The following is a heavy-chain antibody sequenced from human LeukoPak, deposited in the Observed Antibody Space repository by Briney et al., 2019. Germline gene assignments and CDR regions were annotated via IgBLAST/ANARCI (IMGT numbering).Heavy chain of an antibody. CDR2: IKSKTDGGTT. J-gene: IGHJ6*02. CDR1: GFTFSNAW. V-gene: IGHV3-15*01. D-gene: IGHD2-15*01. Sequence: GGSLRLSCAASGFTFSNAWMSWVRQAPGKGLEWVGRIKSKTDGGTTDYAAPVKGRFTISRDDSKNTLYLQMNSLKTEDTAVYYCTTVEDCSGGSCYSRHYYYGMVVWGQGTTVTVSS. CDR3: TTVEDCSGGSCYSRHYYYGMVV.